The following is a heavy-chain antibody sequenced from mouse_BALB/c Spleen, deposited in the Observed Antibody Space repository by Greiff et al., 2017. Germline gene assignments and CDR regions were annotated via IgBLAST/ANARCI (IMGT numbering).Heavy chain of an antibody. J-gene: IGHJ4*01. V-gene: IGHV5-17*02. CDR1: GFTFSSFG. CDR2: ISSGSSTI. Sequence: VQLKESGGGLVQPGGSRKLSCAASGFTFSSFGMHWVRQAPEKGLEWVAYISSGSSTIYYADTVKGRFTISRDNPKNTLFLQMTSLRSEDTAMYYCARDYDGGGYYAMDYWGQGTSVTVSS. CDR3: ARDYDGGGYYAMDY. D-gene: IGHD2-4*01.